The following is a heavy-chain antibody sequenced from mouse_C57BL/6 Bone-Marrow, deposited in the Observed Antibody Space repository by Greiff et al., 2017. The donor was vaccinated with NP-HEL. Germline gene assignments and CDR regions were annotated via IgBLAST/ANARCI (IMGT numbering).Heavy chain of an antibody. CDR2: ISNGGGST. V-gene: IGHV5-12*01. CDR1: GFTFSDYY. CDR3: ARREIYYGWDWFAY. J-gene: IGHJ3*01. D-gene: IGHD2-2*01. Sequence: EVQVVESGGGLVQPGGSLKLSCAASGFTFSDYYMYWVRQTPEKRLEWVAYISNGGGSTYYPDTVKGRFTISRDNAKNTLYLQMSRLKSEDTAMYYCARREIYYGWDWFAYWGQGTLVTVSA.